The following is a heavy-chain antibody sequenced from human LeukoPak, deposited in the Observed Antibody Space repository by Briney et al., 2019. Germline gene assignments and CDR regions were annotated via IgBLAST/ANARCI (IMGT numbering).Heavy chain of an antibody. Sequence: ASVKVSCKASGYTFTSYYMHWVRQAPGQGLEWMGIINPSGGSTSYAQKFQGRVTMTRDTSTSTVYMELSSLRSEDTAVYYCARAGSGYDSSGYSLGYWGQGTLVTVSS. V-gene: IGHV1-46*01. CDR2: INPSGGST. D-gene: IGHD3-22*01. CDR1: GYTFTSYY. J-gene: IGHJ4*02. CDR3: ARAGSGYDSSGYSLGY.